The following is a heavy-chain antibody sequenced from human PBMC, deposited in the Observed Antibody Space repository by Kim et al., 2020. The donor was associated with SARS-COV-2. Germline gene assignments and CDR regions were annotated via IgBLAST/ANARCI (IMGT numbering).Heavy chain of an antibody. CDR1: GGSITSDS. CDR3: ATHHSSGWLLWS. CDR2: LFYIGST. J-gene: IGHJ4*02. V-gene: IGHV4-59*08. D-gene: IGHD5-12*01. Sequence: SETLSLTCIVSGGSITSDSWSWIRQPPGKGLEWSGWLFYIGSTKYNPSLQSRAPISANTSKNQVSLKLNSVTAADTAVYYCATHHSSGWLLWSWGQGTLVTVSA.